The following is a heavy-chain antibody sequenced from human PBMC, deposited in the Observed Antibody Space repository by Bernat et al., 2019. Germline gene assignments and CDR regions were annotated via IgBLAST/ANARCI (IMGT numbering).Heavy chain of an antibody. J-gene: IGHJ4*02. D-gene: IGHD6-13*01. CDR3: ATLAADGPIDY. Sequence: QVQLVESGGGVVQPGRSLRLSCAASGFTFSSYGMHWVRQAPGKGLEWVAVISYDGSNKYYADSVKGRFTISRDNSKNTLYLQMNSLRAEDTAVYYCATLAADGPIDYWGQGTLVTVSS. CDR2: ISYDGSNK. V-gene: IGHV3-30*03. CDR1: GFTFSSYG.